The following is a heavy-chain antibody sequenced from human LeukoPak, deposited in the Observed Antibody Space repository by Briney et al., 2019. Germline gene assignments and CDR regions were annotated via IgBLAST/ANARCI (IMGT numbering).Heavy chain of an antibody. D-gene: IGHD3-10*01. V-gene: IGHV4-31*03. CDR1: GGSISSGGYY. Sequence: PSETLSLTCTVSGGSISSGGYYWSWIRQHPGKGLEWIGYIYYSGSTYYNPSLKSRVTISVDTSKNQFSLKLSSVTAADTAVYYCARARLRGVKGGWFDPWGQGTLVTVSS. CDR3: ARARLRGVKGGWFDP. J-gene: IGHJ5*02. CDR2: IYYSGST.